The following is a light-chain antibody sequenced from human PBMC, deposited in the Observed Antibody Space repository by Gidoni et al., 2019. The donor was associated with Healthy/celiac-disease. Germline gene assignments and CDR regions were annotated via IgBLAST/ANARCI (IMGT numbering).Light chain of an antibody. Sequence: QSALPQHAPVSGSPGKSITISCTGTSSDVGGYNYVSWSQQHPGKAPKLMIYYVSNRPSGVSNRFSGSKSGNTASLTISGLQAEDEADYYCSSYTSSSTLWVFGGGTKLTVL. CDR1: SSDVGGYNY. CDR3: SSYTSSSTLWV. V-gene: IGLV2-14*01. J-gene: IGLJ3*02. CDR2: YVS.